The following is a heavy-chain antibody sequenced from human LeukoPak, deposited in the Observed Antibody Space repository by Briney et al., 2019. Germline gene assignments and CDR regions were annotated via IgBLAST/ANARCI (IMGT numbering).Heavy chain of an antibody. V-gene: IGHV4-59*08. CDR3: ALAIRVNIDY. CDR2: IYYSGST. J-gene: IGHJ4*02. CDR1: GGSISSYY. D-gene: IGHD2-21*01. Sequence: SETLSLTCTVSGGSISSYYWSWIRQPPGKGLEWIGYIYYSGSTNYNPSLKSRVTISVDTSKNQFSLTLSSVTAADTAVYYCALAIRVNIDYWGQGALVTVSS.